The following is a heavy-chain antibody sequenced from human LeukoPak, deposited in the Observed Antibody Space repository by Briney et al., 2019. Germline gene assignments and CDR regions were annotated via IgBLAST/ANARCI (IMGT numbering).Heavy chain of an antibody. CDR1: GFTFSSYS. D-gene: IGHD3-10*01. J-gene: IGHJ6*03. Sequence: GGSLRLSCAASGFTFSSYSMNWVRQAPGKGLEWVSSISSSSSYIYYADSVKGRFTISRDNAKNSLYLQMNSLRAEDTAVYYCARVVGYGSGSYYNYYYYMDVWGKGTTVTVSS. CDR3: ARVVGYGSGSYYNYYYYMDV. V-gene: IGHV3-21*01. CDR2: ISSSSSYI.